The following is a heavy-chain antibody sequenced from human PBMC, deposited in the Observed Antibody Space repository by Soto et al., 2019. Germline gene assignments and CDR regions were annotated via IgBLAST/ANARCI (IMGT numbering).Heavy chain of an antibody. CDR3: ARYTDLTLATTLDF. V-gene: IGHV1-3*04. CDR1: GYTFKSYQ. CDR2: INISNGNT. J-gene: IGHJ4*02. D-gene: IGHD4-17*01. Sequence: APVKVSCKASGYTFKSYQIYWVRQAPGQRLECMGWINISNGNTEYSQNFQGRVTMTRDTSASTAYMELSSLRSEDTAVYYCARYTDLTLATTLDFWGQGTPGTGSS.